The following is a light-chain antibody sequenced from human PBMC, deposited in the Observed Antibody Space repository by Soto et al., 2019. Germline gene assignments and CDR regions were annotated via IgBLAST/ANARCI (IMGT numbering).Light chain of an antibody. Sequence: IPLTQSPSSLSASVGDRVTITCRASQGISSYLAWYQQKPGKAPKLLIFATSTLQSGVPSRFSVSGSGTDFTLTISSLQPEDFATYFCQQVNSYPLSFGPGTKVDIK. CDR1: QGISSY. V-gene: IGKV1-9*01. CDR2: ATS. CDR3: QQVNSYPLS. J-gene: IGKJ3*01.